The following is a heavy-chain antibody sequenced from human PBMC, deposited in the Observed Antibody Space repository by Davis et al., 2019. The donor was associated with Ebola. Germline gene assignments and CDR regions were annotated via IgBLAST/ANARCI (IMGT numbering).Heavy chain of an antibody. CDR3: ARLGTGLLWFGESPGY. Sequence: AASVKVSCKASGYAFTTYAMHWVRQAPGQRLEWMGWINTGNGNTKYSQKFQGRVTISRDTSASTAYMELSSLRSEDTAVYYYARLGTGLLWFGESPGYWGQGTLVTVSS. CDR1: GYAFTTYA. D-gene: IGHD3-10*01. CDR2: INTGNGNT. J-gene: IGHJ4*02. V-gene: IGHV1-3*04.